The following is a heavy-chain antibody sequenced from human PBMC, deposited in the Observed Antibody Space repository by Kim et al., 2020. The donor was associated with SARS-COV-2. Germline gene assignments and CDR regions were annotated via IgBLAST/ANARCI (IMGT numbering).Heavy chain of an antibody. CDR1: GYTFTSYY. J-gene: IGHJ3*02. CDR3: ARSRGHYDILTGYYSVSNDALDI. CDR2: INPSGGST. D-gene: IGHD3-9*01. Sequence: ASVKVSCKASGYTFTSYYMHWVRQAPGQGLEWMGIINPSGGSTRYAQKFQGRVTMTRDTSTSTVYMELSSLRSEDTTVYYCARSRGHYDILTGYYSVSNDALDIWGQGTMVTVSS. V-gene: IGHV1-46*01.